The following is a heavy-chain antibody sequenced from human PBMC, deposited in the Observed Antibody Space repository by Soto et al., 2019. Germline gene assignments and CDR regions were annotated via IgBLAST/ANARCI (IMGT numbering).Heavy chain of an antibody. D-gene: IGHD6-13*01. CDR2: VYNSGST. CDR1: GGSISSNY. V-gene: IGHV4-59*01. Sequence: PSETLSLTCTVSGGSISSNYWTWIRQPPGKGLEWIGYVYNSGSTNYNPSLKSRVTISEDTSKSQFSLKVNSMTAADTAVYYCARYRREAVAGYTLDNWGQGVLVTVSS. J-gene: IGHJ4*02. CDR3: ARYRREAVAGYTLDN.